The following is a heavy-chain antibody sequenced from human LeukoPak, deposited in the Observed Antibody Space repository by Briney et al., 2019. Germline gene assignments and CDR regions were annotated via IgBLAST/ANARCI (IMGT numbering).Heavy chain of an antibody. CDR1: GGSISSSSYY. CDR3: ARRGPYYYGSGSPFDY. D-gene: IGHD3-10*01. Sequence: PSETLSLTCTVSGGSISSSSYYWGWIRQPPGKGLEWIGSIYYSGSTYYNPSLKSRVTISVDTSKNQFSPKLSSVTAADTAVYYCARRGPYYYGSGSPFDYWGQGTLVTVSS. V-gene: IGHV4-39*01. J-gene: IGHJ4*02. CDR2: IYYSGST.